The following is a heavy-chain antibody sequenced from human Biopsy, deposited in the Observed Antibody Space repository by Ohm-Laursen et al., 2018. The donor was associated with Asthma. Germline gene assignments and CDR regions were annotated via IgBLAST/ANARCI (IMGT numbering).Heavy chain of an antibody. Sequence: SLRLSCAASGFTFGDYCMSWVRQVPGQGLEWVANIKHDGSEKNHVDSLKGRFTISRDNAKNLLFLQMNSLRAEDTAFYYCAKVRSDWVITESFDYWGQGVLVTVSS. CDR2: IKHDGSEK. D-gene: IGHD3-22*01. CDR3: AKVRSDWVITESFDY. CDR1: GFTFGDYC. V-gene: IGHV3-7*03. J-gene: IGHJ4*02.